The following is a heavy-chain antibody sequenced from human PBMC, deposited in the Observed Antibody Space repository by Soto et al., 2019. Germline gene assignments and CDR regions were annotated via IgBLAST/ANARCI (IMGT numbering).Heavy chain of an antibody. J-gene: IGHJ3*02. CDR1: GYTFTSYY. CDR3: ARGRRGGDAFDI. Sequence: QVQLVQSGAEVKKPGASVKVSCKASGYTFTSYYMHCVRQAPVQGLEWMGIINPSGGSTSYAQQFQESVTMTRDTSTSTVYMELSSLRSEDTAVYYCARGRRGGDAFDIWGQGTMVTVSS. CDR2: INPSGGST. V-gene: IGHV1-46*01.